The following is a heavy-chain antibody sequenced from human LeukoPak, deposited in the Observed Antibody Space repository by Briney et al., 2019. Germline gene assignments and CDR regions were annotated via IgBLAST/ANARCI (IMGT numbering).Heavy chain of an antibody. CDR1: GFTFSSYA. V-gene: IGHV3-30*04. D-gene: IGHD6-19*01. CDR3: AKDFMLAVAGTGYFDY. J-gene: IGHJ4*02. Sequence: GGSLRLSCAASGFTFSSYAMHWVRQAPGKGLEGVAVISYDGSNKYYADSVKGRFTISRDNSKNTLYLQMNSLRAEDTAVYYCAKDFMLAVAGTGYFDYWGQGTLVSVSS. CDR2: ISYDGSNK.